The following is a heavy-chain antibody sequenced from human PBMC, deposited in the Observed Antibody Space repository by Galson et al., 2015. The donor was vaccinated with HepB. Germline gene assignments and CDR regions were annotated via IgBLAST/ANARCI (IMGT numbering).Heavy chain of an antibody. J-gene: IGHJ4*02. CDR1: GFTSNNFW. CDR2: IRRKNDRGTS. D-gene: IGHD5-12*01. V-gene: IGHV3-15*01. CDR3: AKDGRQWLRPYYFDY. Sequence: SLRLSCAASGFTSNNFWVHWVRQAPGKGPEWVGRIRRKNDRGTSVYAAPLQGRFIMSRDESQNMFYLQMNSLRAEDTAVYYCAKDGRQWLRPYYFDYWGQGTLVTVSS.